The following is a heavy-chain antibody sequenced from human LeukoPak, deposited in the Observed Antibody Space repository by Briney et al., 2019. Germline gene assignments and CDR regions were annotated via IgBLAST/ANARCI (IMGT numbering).Heavy chain of an antibody. Sequence: GASVKVSCKASGYTFTSYDINWVRQATGQGLHWMGWMNPNSGNTGYAQKFQGRVTMTRNTSISTAYMELSSLRSEDTAVYYCARFVAVAGTPLDYWGQGTLVTVSP. CDR2: MNPNSGNT. CDR1: GYTFTSYD. J-gene: IGHJ4*02. D-gene: IGHD6-19*01. V-gene: IGHV1-8*01. CDR3: ARFVAVAGTPLDY.